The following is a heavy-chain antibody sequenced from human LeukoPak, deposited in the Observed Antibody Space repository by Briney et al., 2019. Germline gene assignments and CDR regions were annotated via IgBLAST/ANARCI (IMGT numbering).Heavy chain of an antibody. CDR2: INSGSSSI. CDR3: ARVLLERPGIDSFDI. V-gene: IGHV3-48*01. J-gene: IGHJ3*02. D-gene: IGHD1-1*01. CDR1: GFTLSSYS. Sequence: GGSLRLSCGASGFTLSSYSMDWVHQAPGKGLEWVSHINSGSSSIYYADSVKGRFTISRDNAGNSLYLQMNSLRAADTAVYYCARVLLERPGIDSFDIWGQGTMVTVSS.